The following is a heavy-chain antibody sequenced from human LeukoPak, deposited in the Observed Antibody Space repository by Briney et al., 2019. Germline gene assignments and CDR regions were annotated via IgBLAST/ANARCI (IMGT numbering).Heavy chain of an antibody. CDR3: AREYYDSSGYYYQHNWFDP. V-gene: IGHV3-48*04. D-gene: IGHD3-22*01. CDR1: GFTFSSYW. J-gene: IGHJ5*02. Sequence: PGGSLRLSCAASGFTFSSYWMHWVRRAPGKGLEWVSYISSSGSTIYYADSVKGRFTISRDNAKNSLYLQMNSLRAEDTAVYYCAREYYDSSGYYYQHNWFDPWGQGTLVTVSS. CDR2: ISSSGSTI.